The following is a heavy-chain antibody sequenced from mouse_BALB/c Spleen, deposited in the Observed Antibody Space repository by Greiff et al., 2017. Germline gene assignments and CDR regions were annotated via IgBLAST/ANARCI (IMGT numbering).Heavy chain of an antibody. CDR2: ISSGSSTI. Sequence: EVQRVESGGGLVQPGGSRKLSCAASGFTFSSFGMHWVRQAPEKGLEWVAYISSGSSTIYYADTVKGRFTISRDNPKNTLFLQMTSLRSEDTAMYYCARRAGLGYFDVWGAGTTVTVSS. CDR3: ARRAGLGYFDV. CDR1: GFTFSSFG. V-gene: IGHV5-17*02. J-gene: IGHJ1*01. D-gene: IGHD2-10*02.